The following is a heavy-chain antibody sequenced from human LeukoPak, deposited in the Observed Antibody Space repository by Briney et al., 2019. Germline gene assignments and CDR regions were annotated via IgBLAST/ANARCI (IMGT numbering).Heavy chain of an antibody. V-gene: IGHV3-11*04. D-gene: IGHD2-2*01. Sequence: AGGSLRLSCAASGFPFSDYYMSWLPQAPGKGPEWVSYIRSSASTFYYADSVKGRFTVSRDNAKNLLYLQMNRRRADDTPSYYCARERRGYCSSTSCSWFDPWGQGTLVTVSS. CDR1: GFPFSDYY. CDR3: ARERRGYCSSTSCSWFDP. CDR2: IRSSASTF. J-gene: IGHJ5*02.